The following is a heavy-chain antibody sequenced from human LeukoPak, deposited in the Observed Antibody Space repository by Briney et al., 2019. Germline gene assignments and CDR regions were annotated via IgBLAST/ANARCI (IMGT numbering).Heavy chain of an antibody. D-gene: IGHD3-9*01. CDR1: GFTFNSYD. Sequence: GGSLRLSCAASGFTFNSYDMHWVRQAPGKGLDWVAFIRYDGSNKYYADSVKGRFTISRDNSKNTLYLQMNSLRAEDTAVYYCAKDKGDYYDILTGFVYWGQGTLVTVSS. V-gene: IGHV3-30*02. CDR2: IRYDGSNK. J-gene: IGHJ4*02. CDR3: AKDKGDYYDILTGFVY.